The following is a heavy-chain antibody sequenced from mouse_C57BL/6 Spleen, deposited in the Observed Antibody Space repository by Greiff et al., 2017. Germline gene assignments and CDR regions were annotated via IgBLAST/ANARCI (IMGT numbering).Heavy chain of an antibody. J-gene: IGHJ4*01. CDR3: TRDTFDYALDY. CDR2: ISSGGDYS. CDR1: GFTFSSYA. Sequence: VQLKASGAGLVKPGGSLTLSCAASGFTFSSYAMSWVRQTPEKRLEWVAYISSGGDYSYYADTVKGRFTISRDNARNTLYLQMSSLKSEDTAMYYCTRDTFDYALDYWGQGTSVTVSS. D-gene: IGHD5-1-1*01. V-gene: IGHV5-9-1*02.